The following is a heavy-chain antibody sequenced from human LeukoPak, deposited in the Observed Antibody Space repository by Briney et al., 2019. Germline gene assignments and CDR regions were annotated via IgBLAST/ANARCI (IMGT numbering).Heavy chain of an antibody. CDR1: GFTVNSNH. J-gene: IGHJ6*02. V-gene: IGHV3-66*01. Sequence: GGSLRLSCAASGFTVNSNHVSWVRQAPGKGLEWISIVYSDGSTYYADSVKGRFTISRDNSKNRLYLQMNSLRAEDTAVYYCARDSLLWLGADYGMDVWGQGTTVTVSS. CDR2: VYSDGST. CDR3: ARDSLLWLGADYGMDV. D-gene: IGHD3-10*01.